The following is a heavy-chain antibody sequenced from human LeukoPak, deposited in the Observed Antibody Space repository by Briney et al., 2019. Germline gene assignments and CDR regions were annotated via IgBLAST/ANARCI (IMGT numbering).Heavy chain of an antibody. CDR2: IYNSGST. J-gene: IGHJ4*02. V-gene: IGHV4-4*07. Sequence: PSETLSLTCTVSGGSISGYYWNWIRQPAGKGLEWIGRIYNSGSTDYNSSLRSRLTMSVDTSKSQFSLKLTSVTAADTAVYYCAREHWDYEGSGYYVDYWGQGTLVTVSS. CDR3: AREHWDYEGSGYYVDY. D-gene: IGHD3-3*01. CDR1: GGSISGYY.